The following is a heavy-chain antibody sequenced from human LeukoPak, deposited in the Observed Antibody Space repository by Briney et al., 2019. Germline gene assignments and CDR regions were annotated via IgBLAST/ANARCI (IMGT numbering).Heavy chain of an antibody. J-gene: IGHJ4*02. D-gene: IGHD3-16*01. CDR2: ITASGRST. V-gene: IGHV3-11*01. CDR1: GFSLSDYQ. Sequence: PGGSLRLSCAASGFSLSDYQMSWVRQAPGKGLEWISYITASGRSTNCADSVKGRFTISRDNAKNSVVLQMNSLRAEDTAVYYCTRERRGSYYAFESWGQGILVSVSS. CDR3: TRERRGSYYAFES.